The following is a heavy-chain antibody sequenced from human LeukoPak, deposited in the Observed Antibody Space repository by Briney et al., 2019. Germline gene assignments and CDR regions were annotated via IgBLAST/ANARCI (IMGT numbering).Heavy chain of an antibody. CDR3: ARLVGLSTTASY. J-gene: IGHJ4*02. D-gene: IGHD5/OR15-5a*01. V-gene: IGHV1-2*02. CDR2: INPTSGGT. CDR1: GYTFIGYY. Sequence: ASVKASFKASGYTFIGYYLHWVRQAPGQGLEWMGWINPTSGGTNYAQKFQDRVTMTRDTSINTAYMELSRRTSDDTAVYYCARLVGLSTTASYWGQGTLVIVSS.